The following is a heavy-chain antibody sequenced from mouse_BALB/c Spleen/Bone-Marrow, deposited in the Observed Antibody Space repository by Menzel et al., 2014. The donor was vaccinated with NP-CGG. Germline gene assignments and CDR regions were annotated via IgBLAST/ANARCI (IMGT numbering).Heavy chain of an antibody. V-gene: IGHV5-9-2*01. CDR3: ARHAYYDQTEVSFVY. D-gene: IGHD2-4*01. Sequence: EVKLVESGGGLVKSGGSLKLSCAASGFTFSNYGMSWVRQTPEKRLEWVATISGGGYTFYSDSVMGRFTITRDNAKNNLYLQLSSLRSEDTALYYCARHAYYDQTEVSFVYWGQGTLVTVSA. CDR2: ISGGGYT. CDR1: GFTFSNYG. J-gene: IGHJ3*01.